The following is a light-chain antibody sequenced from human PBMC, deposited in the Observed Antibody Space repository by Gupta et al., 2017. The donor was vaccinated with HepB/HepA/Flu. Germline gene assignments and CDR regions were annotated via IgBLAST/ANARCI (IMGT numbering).Light chain of an antibody. CDR3: QQYDSIPLT. Sequence: DIVMTQSPESLAVSLGERASINCKSSQSVLDRSNNRKYLAWYQQKAGQPPKLLIYWASTREIGVPDRFSGSGSETDFTLTITSLQAEDVAVYFCQQYDSIPLTFGPGTXVHLK. J-gene: IGKJ3*01. V-gene: IGKV4-1*01. CDR2: WAS. CDR1: QSVLDRSNNRKY.